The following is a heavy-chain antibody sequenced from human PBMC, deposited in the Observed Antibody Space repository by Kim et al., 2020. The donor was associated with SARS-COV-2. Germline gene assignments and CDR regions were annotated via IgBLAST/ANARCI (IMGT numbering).Heavy chain of an antibody. J-gene: IGHJ4*01. V-gene: IGHV3-23*01. CDR1: EFTFITYA. CDR2: VSSSSDST. D-gene: IGHD3-10*01. Sequence: GGSLRLSCIASEFTFITYAMTWVRQPPGQGLEWVSYVSSSSDSTFYADSVKGRFTISRDNSKNIVYLQMNSLTAGDTALYYCAKDCCNYFHCPFHY. CDR3: AKDCCNYFHCPFHY.